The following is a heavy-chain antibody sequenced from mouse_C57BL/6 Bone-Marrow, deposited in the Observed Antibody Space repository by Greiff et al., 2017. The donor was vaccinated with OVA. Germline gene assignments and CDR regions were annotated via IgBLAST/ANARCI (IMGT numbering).Heavy chain of an antibody. D-gene: IGHD1-1*01. CDR2: IDPEDGET. Sequence: VQLQQSGAELVKPGASVKLSCTASGFNIKDYYMHWVKQRTEQGLEWIGRIDPEDGETKYAPKFQGKATITADNSSNPAYLQLSSLTSEDTTFYYCARGRTTVVAAYWYFDVWGTGTTVTVSS. CDR3: ARGRTTVVAAYWYFDV. V-gene: IGHV14-2*01. CDR1: GFNIKDYY. J-gene: IGHJ1*03.